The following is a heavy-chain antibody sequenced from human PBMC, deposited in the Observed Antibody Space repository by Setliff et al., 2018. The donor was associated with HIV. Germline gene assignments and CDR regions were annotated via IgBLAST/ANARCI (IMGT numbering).Heavy chain of an antibody. CDR3: GKDYTRTFWEYNWYDV. CDR2: INGDGDSR. V-gene: IGHV3-23*01. CDR1: GFTFNTYA. D-gene: IGHD3-3*01. J-gene: IGHJ5*02. Sequence: GGSLRLSCAASGFTFNTYAMSWVRQAPGKGLDWVAGINGDGDSRYYAESVKGRFTVSRDNSKDTLYLQMNDLRAEDTALYYCGKDYTRTFWEYNWYDVWGQGTLVTVSS.